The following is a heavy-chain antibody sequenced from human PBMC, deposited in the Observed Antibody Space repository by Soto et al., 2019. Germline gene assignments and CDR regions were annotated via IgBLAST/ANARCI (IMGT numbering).Heavy chain of an antibody. J-gene: IGHJ4*02. V-gene: IGHV4-59*08. Sequence: SETLSLTCTVSGGSISSYYWSWIRQPPGKGLEWIGYIYYSGSTYYNPSLKSRVTISVDTSKNQFSLKLSSVTAADTAVYYCARRVDYVWGSYRYSPYFDYWGQGTLVTVSS. CDR3: ARRVDYVWGSYRYSPYFDY. CDR1: GGSISSYY. D-gene: IGHD3-16*02. CDR2: IYYSGST.